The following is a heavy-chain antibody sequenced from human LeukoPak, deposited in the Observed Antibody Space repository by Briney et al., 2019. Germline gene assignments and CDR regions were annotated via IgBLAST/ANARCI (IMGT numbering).Heavy chain of an antibody. D-gene: IGHD5-24*01. V-gene: IGHV4-59*01. CDR2: IYYSGST. Sequence: LETLSLTCTVSGGSISSYYWSWIRQPPGKGLEWIGYIYYSGSTNYNPSLKSRVTISVDTSKNQFSLKLSSVTAADTAVYYCARLGRWLQFDYWGQGTLVTVSS. CDR1: GGSISSYY. CDR3: ARLGRWLQFDY. J-gene: IGHJ4*02.